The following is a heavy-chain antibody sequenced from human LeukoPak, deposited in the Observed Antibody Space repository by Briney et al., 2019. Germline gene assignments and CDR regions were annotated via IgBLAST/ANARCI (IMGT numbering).Heavy chain of an antibody. D-gene: IGHD3-3*01. CDR1: GFTFSSYW. J-gene: IGHJ5*02. Sequence: GGSLRLSCAASGFTFSSYWMSWVRQAPGKGLEWVANIKQDGSEKYYVDSVKGRFTISRDNAKNSLYLQMNSLRAEDTAVYYCAKYDFWSGLWFDPWGQGTLVTVSS. CDR3: AKYDFWSGLWFDP. V-gene: IGHV3-7*01. CDR2: IKQDGSEK.